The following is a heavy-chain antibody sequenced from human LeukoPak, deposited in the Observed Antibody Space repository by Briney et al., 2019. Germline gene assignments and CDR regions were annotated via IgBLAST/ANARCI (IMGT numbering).Heavy chain of an antibody. CDR2: ISSSSSII. J-gene: IGHJ4*02. V-gene: IGHV3-48*01. CDR1: GFTFSSYS. Sequence: GSLRLSCAASGFTFSSYSMNWVRQAPGKGLEWVSYISSSSSIIYYADSVKGRFTISRDNAKNSLYLQMNSLRAEDAAVYYCARDGAAGTLRLDYWGQGTLVTVSS. D-gene: IGHD6-13*01. CDR3: ARDGAAGTLRLDY.